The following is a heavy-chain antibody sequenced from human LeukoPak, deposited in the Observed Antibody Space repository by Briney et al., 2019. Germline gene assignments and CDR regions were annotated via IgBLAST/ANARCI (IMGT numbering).Heavy chain of an antibody. CDR2: INHSGST. J-gene: IGHJ4*02. CDR3: ARHPPYYFGELGYYFDY. V-gene: IGHV4-34*01. D-gene: IGHD3-10*01. CDR1: GGSFSGYY. Sequence: SETLSLTCAVYGGSFSGYYWSWIRQPPGKGLEWIGEINHSGSTNYNPSLKSRVTISVDTSKNQFSLKLSSVTAADTAVYYCARHPPYYFGELGYYFDYWGQGTLVTVSS.